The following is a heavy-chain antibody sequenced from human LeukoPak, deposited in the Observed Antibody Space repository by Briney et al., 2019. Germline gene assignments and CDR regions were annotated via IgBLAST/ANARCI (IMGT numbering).Heavy chain of an antibody. CDR3: ASDSSSWYNVRDY. Sequence: SVKVSCKASVGTVSSYAISWVRQAPGQGLEWMGGIIPIFGTANYAQKFQGRVTITADESTSTAYMELSSLRSEDTAVYYCASDSSSWYNVRDYWGQGTLVTVSS. CDR1: VGTVSSYA. V-gene: IGHV1-69*13. D-gene: IGHD6-13*01. J-gene: IGHJ4*02. CDR2: IIPIFGTA.